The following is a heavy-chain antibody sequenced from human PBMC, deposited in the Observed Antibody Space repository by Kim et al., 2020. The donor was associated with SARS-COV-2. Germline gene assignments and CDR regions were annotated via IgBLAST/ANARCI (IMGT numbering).Heavy chain of an antibody. D-gene: IGHD1-26*01. CDR2: IYYTGST. J-gene: IGHJ4*02. CDR1: GDSISSSTFF. Sequence: SETLSLTCNVSGDSISSSTFFWTWIRQPPGKGLEWIGSIYYTGSTYYNPSLKSRVTLSVDTSKNRLSLKLNSVTAADTSVYYCVRGPSGTQVGLFAHDYWGQGTLVTVSS. V-gene: IGHV4-39*01. CDR3: VRGPSGTQVGLFAHDY.